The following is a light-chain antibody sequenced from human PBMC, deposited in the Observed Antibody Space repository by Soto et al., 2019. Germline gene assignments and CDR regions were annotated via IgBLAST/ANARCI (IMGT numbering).Light chain of an antibody. Sequence: DIQMTQYPSTLSASVGDRVIITCRASQSISSWLAWYQQKPGKAPKLLISKASNLESGVPSRFSGSGSGTEFTLTVSSLQPDDFATYYCQQYYSDWTFGQGTKVEIK. V-gene: IGKV1-5*03. CDR3: QQYYSDWT. CDR1: QSISSW. CDR2: KAS. J-gene: IGKJ1*01.